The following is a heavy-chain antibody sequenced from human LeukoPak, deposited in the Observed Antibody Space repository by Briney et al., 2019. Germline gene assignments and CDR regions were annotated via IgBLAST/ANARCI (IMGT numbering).Heavy chain of an antibody. CDR2: INPNSGGT. CDR3: AKADYYDSSGYYGDFDY. V-gene: IGHV1-2*06. J-gene: IGHJ4*02. D-gene: IGHD3-22*01. CDR1: GYTFTGYY. Sequence: ASVKVSCKASGYTFTGYYMHWVRQAPGQGLGWMGRINPNSGGTNYAQKFQGRVTMTRDTSISTAYMELSRLRSDDTAVYYCAKADYYDSSGYYGDFDYWGQGTLVTVSS.